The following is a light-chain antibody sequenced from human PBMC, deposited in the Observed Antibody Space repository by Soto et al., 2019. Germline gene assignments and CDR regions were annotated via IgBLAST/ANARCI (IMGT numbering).Light chain of an antibody. J-gene: IGKJ5*01. CDR1: QSLTNSF. V-gene: IGKV3-20*01. Sequence: EIVLTQSPGTLSLSPGEIATLSCRASQSLTNSFIAWYQQKPGQAPRLLIYDTSSRATGIPDRFSGSGSGTDFTLTISRLEPEDFAVFFCQQYGTSEIIFGQGTRLENK. CDR3: QQYGTSEII. CDR2: DTS.